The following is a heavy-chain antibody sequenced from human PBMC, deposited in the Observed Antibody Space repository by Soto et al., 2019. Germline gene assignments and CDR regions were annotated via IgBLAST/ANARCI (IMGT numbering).Heavy chain of an antibody. Sequence: SETLSLTCTVSGDSISSADYYWSWIRQTPGKGLEWIGHIFYSGTTYYNPSLKSRLTISVDTSKNHFSLRLTSVTAADTAVYYCARDLWVEPELYYYGMDVGGQGTTVTVS. CDR3: ARDLWVEPELYYYGMDV. CDR2: IFYSGTT. J-gene: IGHJ6*02. V-gene: IGHV4-30-4*01. CDR1: GDSISSADYY. D-gene: IGHD1-1*01.